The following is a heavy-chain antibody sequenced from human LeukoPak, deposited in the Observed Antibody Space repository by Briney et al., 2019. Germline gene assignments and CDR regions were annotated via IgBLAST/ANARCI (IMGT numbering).Heavy chain of an antibody. D-gene: IGHD6-19*01. J-gene: IGHJ4*02. CDR3: AKDGVWQSYYFDY. Sequence: PGGSLRLSCAASGFTFSSYAMSWVHQAPGKGLEWVSSISDSGGNTYYADSGKGRFTISRDNSKNTLYLQMNSLRAEDTAVYYCAKDGVWQSYYFDYWGQGTLVTVSS. CDR1: GFTFSSYA. CDR2: ISDSGGNT. V-gene: IGHV3-23*01.